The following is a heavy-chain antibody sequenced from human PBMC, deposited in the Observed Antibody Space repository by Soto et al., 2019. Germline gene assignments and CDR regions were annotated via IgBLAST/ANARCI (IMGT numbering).Heavy chain of an antibody. D-gene: IGHD3-10*01. CDR1: VGSISSGGYC. CDR3: ARKRGSGSYYNVGSDYYYGMDV. V-gene: IGHV4-31*03. Sequence: PSETLCITCTFSVGSISSGGYCWSWIRQHPGKGLDSIGYIYYSGSTYYNPSLKSRVTISVDTSKNQFSLKLSSVTAADTAVYYCARKRGSGSYYNVGSDYYYGMDVWGQGTTVTVSS. J-gene: IGHJ6*01. CDR2: IYYSGST.